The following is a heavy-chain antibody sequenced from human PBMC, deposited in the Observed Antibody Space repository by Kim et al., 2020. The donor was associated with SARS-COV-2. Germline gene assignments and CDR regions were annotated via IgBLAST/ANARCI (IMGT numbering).Heavy chain of an antibody. Sequence: SETLSLTCTVSGGSILSSLSSFGLILHPPGKGLEWIGSIYYSGSTYYNPSLKSRVTISVDTSKNQFSLKLSSVTAADTAVYYCARLQRGYSGYEIDYWGQGTLVTVSS. D-gene: IGHD5-12*01. V-gene: IGHV4-39*01. J-gene: IGHJ4*02. CDR3: ARLQRGYSGYEIDY. CDR2: IYYSGST. CDR1: GGSILSSLSS.